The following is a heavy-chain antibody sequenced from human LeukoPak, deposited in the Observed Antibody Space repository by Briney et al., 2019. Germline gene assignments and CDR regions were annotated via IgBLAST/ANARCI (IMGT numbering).Heavy chain of an antibody. CDR1: EFTFSNYG. D-gene: IGHD6-19*01. Sequence: GGSLRLSCAASEFTFSNYGMHWVRQAPGKGLEWVAVISYDGSNKYYADSVKGRFTISRDNSKNTLYLQMNSLRAEDTAVYYCAKALTIAVAGTFDYWGQRTLVTVSS. V-gene: IGHV3-30*18. J-gene: IGHJ4*02. CDR3: AKALTIAVAGTFDY. CDR2: ISYDGSNK.